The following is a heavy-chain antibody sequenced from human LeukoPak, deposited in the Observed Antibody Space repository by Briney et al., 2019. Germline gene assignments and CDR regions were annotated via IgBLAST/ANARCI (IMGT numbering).Heavy chain of an antibody. J-gene: IGHJ6*02. Sequence: ASVKVSCKASGYTFTSYGISWVRQAPGQGLEWMGWISAYNGNTNYAQKLQGRVTMTTDTSTSTAYMELRSLRSDDTAVYYCARVVTRYYYYYGMDVWGQGTTVTVSS. D-gene: IGHD5-18*01. CDR1: GYTFTSYG. CDR3: ARVVTRYYYYYGMDV. CDR2: ISAYNGNT. V-gene: IGHV1-18*01.